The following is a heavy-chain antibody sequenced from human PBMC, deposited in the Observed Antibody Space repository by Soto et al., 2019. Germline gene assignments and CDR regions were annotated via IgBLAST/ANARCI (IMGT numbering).Heavy chain of an antibody. V-gene: IGHV1-69*13. CDR1: GGTFSSYA. CDR2: IIPIFGTA. CDR3: ARVGASPGAFDV. D-gene: IGHD3-10*01. Sequence: SVKVSCKASGGTFSSYAISWVRQAPGQGLEWMGGIIPIFGTANYAQKFQGRVTITADESTSTAYMELSSLRSEDTAVYYCARVGASPGAFDVWGQGTMVTVS. J-gene: IGHJ3*01.